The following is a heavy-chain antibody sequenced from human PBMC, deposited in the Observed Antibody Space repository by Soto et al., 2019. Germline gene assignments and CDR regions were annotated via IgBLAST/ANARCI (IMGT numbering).Heavy chain of an antibody. CDR1: GFTFSSYA. CDR2: ISGSGGST. Sequence: GGSLRLSCAASGFTFSSYAMSRVRQAPGKGLEWVSAISGSGGSTYYADSVKGRFTISRDNSKNTLYLQMNSLRAEDTAVYYCAKDENYDILTGLPSLFDYWGQGTLVTVSS. CDR3: AKDENYDILTGLPSLFDY. J-gene: IGHJ4*02. D-gene: IGHD3-9*01. V-gene: IGHV3-23*01.